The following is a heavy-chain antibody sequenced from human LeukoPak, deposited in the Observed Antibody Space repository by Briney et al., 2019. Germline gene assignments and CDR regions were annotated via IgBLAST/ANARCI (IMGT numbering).Heavy chain of an antibody. D-gene: IGHD3-22*01. J-gene: IGHJ4*02. CDR1: GFTFDDYA. Sequence: GGSLRLSCAASGFTFDDYAMHWVRQAPGKGLEWVSLISGDGGSTYYADSVKGRFTISRDNSTNSLYLQMNSLRTEDTALYYCAKIPQINYYDSSGLDGYWGQGTLVTVSS. V-gene: IGHV3-43*02. CDR2: ISGDGGST. CDR3: AKIPQINYYDSSGLDGY.